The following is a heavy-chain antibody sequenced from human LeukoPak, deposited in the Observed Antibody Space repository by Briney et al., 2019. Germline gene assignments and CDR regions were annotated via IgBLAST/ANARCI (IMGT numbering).Heavy chain of an antibody. CDR3: AREESGGYFDY. V-gene: IGHV1-46*01. CDR2: INPSGSST. J-gene: IGHJ4*02. CDR1: GFTFTNYY. D-gene: IGHD2-8*02. Sequence: ASVKVSCKASGFTFTNYYMHGVRQAPGQGLEWMGLINPSGSSTNYAQKFRGRVTMTRDTSTTTVYMELSSLRSEDTAVYYCAREESGGYFDYGGRGTLVTVSS.